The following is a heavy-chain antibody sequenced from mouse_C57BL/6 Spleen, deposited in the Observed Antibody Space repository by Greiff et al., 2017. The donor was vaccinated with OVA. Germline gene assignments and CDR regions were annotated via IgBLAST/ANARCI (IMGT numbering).Heavy chain of an antibody. D-gene: IGHD2-4*01. CDR3: ARSGDYDYDQGYFDV. J-gene: IGHJ1*03. V-gene: IGHV1-72*01. CDR1: GYTFTSYW. CDR2: IDPNSGGT. Sequence: QVHVKQPGAELVKPGASVKLSCKASGYTFTSYWMHWVKQRPGRGLEWIGRIDPNSGGTKYNEKFKSKATLTVDKPSSTAYMQLSSLTSEDSAVYYCARSGDYDYDQGYFDVWGTGTTVTVSS.